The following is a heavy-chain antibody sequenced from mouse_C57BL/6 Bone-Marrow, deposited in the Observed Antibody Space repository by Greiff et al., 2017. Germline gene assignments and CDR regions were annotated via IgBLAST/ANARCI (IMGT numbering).Heavy chain of an antibody. Sequence: VQLQQSGAELVRPGASVKLSCTASGFNIKDDYMHWVKQRPEQGLEWIGWIDPENGDTEYASKFQGKATITADTSSNTAYLQLSSLTSEDTAVYYCTTGYYSNDVLFDYWGQGTTLTVSA. CDR1: GFNIKDDY. J-gene: IGHJ2*01. CDR2: IDPENGDT. D-gene: IGHD2-5*01. CDR3: TTGYYSNDVLFDY. V-gene: IGHV14-4*01.